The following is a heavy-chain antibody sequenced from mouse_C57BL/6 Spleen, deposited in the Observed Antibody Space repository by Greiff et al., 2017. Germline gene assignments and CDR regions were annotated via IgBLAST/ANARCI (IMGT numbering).Heavy chain of an antibody. D-gene: IGHD2-3*01. CDR2: INPYNGGT. CDR3: ARGDGYS. V-gene: IGHV1-19*01. CDR1: GYTFTDYY. Sequence: EVKLQQSGPVLVKPGASVKMSCKASGYTFTDYYMNWVKQSHGKSLEWIGVINPYNGGTSYNQKFKGNATLTVDKSSSTAYMELNSLTSEDSAVYYCARGDGYSWGQGTTLTVSS. J-gene: IGHJ2*01.